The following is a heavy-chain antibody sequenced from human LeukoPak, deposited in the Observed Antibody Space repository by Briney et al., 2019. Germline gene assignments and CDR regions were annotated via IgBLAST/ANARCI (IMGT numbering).Heavy chain of an antibody. CDR3: AKDRPLYSGSQHFDF. J-gene: IGHJ4*02. CDR1: KFSFSGYT. V-gene: IGHV3-21*01. Sequence: GGSLRLSCAASKFSFSGYTMNWVRQAPGKGLEWVSSISSSSSYIYYADSVKGRFTISRDNSKNTLYLQMDSLKPDDTAVYYCAKDRPLYSGSQHFDFWGQGTLVTVSS. D-gene: IGHD1-26*01. CDR2: ISSSSSYI.